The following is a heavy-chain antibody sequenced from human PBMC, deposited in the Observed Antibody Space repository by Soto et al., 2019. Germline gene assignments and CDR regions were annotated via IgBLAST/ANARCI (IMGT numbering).Heavy chain of an antibody. Sequence: ASVKVSCKASGYTFTGYYMHWVRQAPGQGLEWMGWINPNSCGTNYAQKFQGWVTMTRDTSISTAYMELSRLRSDDTAVYYCARGRMITFGGVIVEAAFDIWGQGIMVTVSS. CDR3: ARGRMITFGGVIVEAAFDI. D-gene: IGHD3-16*02. CDR1: GYTFTGYY. V-gene: IGHV1-2*04. CDR2: INPNSCGT. J-gene: IGHJ3*02.